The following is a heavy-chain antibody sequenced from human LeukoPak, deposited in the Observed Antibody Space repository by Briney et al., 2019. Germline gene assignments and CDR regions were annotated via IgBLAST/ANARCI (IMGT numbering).Heavy chain of an antibody. D-gene: IGHD3-10*01. Sequence: PGGSLRLSCAASGFTFSSYWMSWVRQAPGKGLEWVAHIGEDGTKTYYVDSVKGRFTISRDNAKNSLYLLMNSLRDEDTAVYYCAGSSAEWAPHARWGQGTLVTVSS. CDR2: IGEDGTKT. CDR1: GFTFSSYW. CDR3: AGSSAEWAPHAR. J-gene: IGHJ4*02. V-gene: IGHV3-7*01.